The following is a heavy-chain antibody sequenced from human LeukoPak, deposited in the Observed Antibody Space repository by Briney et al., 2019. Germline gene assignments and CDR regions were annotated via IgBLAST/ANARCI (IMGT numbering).Heavy chain of an antibody. D-gene: IGHD3-10*01. CDR2: ISSSSIYI. V-gene: IGHV3-21*01. Sequence: GGSLRLSCAASGFTFNVYNMNWVRRAPGKGLEWVSSISSSSIYIYYADSVKGRFTISRDNANNSLYLQMNSLRAEDTAVYYCARDQRFGHFDYWGQGTLVTVSS. CDR3: ARDQRFGHFDY. J-gene: IGHJ4*02. CDR1: GFTFNVYN.